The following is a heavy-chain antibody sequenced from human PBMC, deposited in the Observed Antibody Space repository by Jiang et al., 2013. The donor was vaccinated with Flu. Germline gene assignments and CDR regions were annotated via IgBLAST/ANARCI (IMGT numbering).Heavy chain of an antibody. CDR1: GGTFSHYA. Sequence: SSVKVSCKASGGTFSHYAISWVRRAPGQGLEWMGGIIPIVGTAKYAQRFQGRLTISAHESTRTADIELSSLTSDDTAVYYCARGSQAADYYYGMDVWGQGTTVTVS. V-gene: IGHV1-69*01. D-gene: IGHD6-13*01. CDR2: IIPIVGTA. J-gene: IGHJ6*02. CDR3: ARGSQAADYYYGMDV.